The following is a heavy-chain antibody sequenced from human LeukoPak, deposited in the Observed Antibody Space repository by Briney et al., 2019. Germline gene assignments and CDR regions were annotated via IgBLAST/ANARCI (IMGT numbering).Heavy chain of an antibody. CDR2: IIPIFGTA. J-gene: IGHJ4*02. CDR3: ARGVSVTTPYLDS. CDR1: GGTFSSYA. Sequence: ASVKVSRKASGGTFSSYAISWVRQAPGQGLEWMGRIIPIFGTANYAQKFQGRVTMTTDTSTSTAYMEFMSLRYDDSAIYYCARGVSVTTPYLDSWGQGTLVAVSS. V-gene: IGHV1-69*05. D-gene: IGHD4-17*01.